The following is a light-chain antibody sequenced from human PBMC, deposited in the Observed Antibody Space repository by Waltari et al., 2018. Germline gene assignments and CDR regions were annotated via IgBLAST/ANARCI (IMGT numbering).Light chain of an antibody. CDR3: QQYDNYWT. CDR2: RAS. V-gene: IGKV1-5*03. Sequence: DIQVTQSPSTLSASVGDRVTITCRASQSITNWLAWYQQKPGKAPKLLIYRASNLESGVPSRFSGSGSGTEFTLTISSLQPDDFATYYCQQYDNYWTFGQGTKVEIK. J-gene: IGKJ1*01. CDR1: QSITNW.